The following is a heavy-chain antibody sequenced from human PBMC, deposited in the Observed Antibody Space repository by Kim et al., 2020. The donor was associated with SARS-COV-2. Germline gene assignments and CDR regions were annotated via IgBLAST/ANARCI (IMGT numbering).Heavy chain of an antibody. D-gene: IGHD5-18*01. Sequence: SETLSLTCTVSGGSINSSIYYWGWIRQPPGKGLEWIGSIYYSGSTYYNPSLKSRVTISVDTSKSQFSLKLSSVAAADTAVFYCARGNGYSYGYGTTYYYYYAMDVWGQGTTVTVSS. V-gene: IGHV4-39*01. CDR1: GGSINSSIYY. CDR3: ARGNGYSYGYGTTYYYYYAMDV. CDR2: IYYSGST. J-gene: IGHJ6*02.